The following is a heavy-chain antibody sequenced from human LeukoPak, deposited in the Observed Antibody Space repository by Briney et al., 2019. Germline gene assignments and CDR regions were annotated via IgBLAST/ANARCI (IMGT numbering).Heavy chain of an antibody. CDR2: ISGSGGST. CDR3: AKDRISLDY. V-gene: IGHV3-23*01. Sequence: PGGSLRLSCVASGINISTYAMTWVRQAPGEGLEWVPAISGSGGSTYYADSVKGRFTISRDNSKNTLYLQMNSLRAEDTAVYYCAKDRISLDYWGQGTLVTVSS. CDR1: GINISTYA. J-gene: IGHJ4*02.